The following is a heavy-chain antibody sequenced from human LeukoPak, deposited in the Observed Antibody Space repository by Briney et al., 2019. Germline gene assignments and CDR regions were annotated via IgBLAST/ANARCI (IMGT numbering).Heavy chain of an antibody. J-gene: IGHJ5*02. CDR2: IRYDGSNK. D-gene: IGHD3-3*01. V-gene: IGHV3-30*02. Sequence: GGSLRLSCAASGFTFSSYGMHWVRQAPGKGLEWVAFIRYDGSNKYYADSVKGRFTISRDNAKNSLYLLMNSLRAEDTAVYYCARGRGLTIFGVISWFDPWGQGTLVTVSS. CDR1: GFTFSSYG. CDR3: ARGRGLTIFGVISWFDP.